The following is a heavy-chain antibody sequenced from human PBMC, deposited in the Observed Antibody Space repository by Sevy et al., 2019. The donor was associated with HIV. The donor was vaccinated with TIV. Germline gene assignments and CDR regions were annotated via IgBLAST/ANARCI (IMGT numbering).Heavy chain of an antibody. D-gene: IGHD5-18*01. CDR2: ISSSSSTI. CDR3: ARDPDVDTAMVVDY. V-gene: IGHV3-48*02. Sequence: GGSLRLSCAASGFTISSYSMNWVRQAPGKGLEWVSYISSSSSTIYYADSVKGRFTISRDNAKNSLYLQMNSLRDEDTAVYYCARDPDVDTAMVVDYWGQGTLVTVSS. J-gene: IGHJ4*02. CDR1: GFTISSYS.